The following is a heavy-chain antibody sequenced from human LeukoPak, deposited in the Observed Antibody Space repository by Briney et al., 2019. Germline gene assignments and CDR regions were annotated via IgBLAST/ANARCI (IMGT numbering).Heavy chain of an antibody. D-gene: IGHD3-9*01. V-gene: IGHV3-23*01. CDR2: ISGSGGST. Sequence: GGSLRLSCAASGFTFSSYAMSWVRQAPGKGLEWVSAISGSGGSTYYADSVKGRFTISRDNSKNTLYLQMNSLRAEDTAVYYCAKGALQDILTGYPYPSWFDPWGQGTLVTVSS. CDR1: GFTFSSYA. J-gene: IGHJ5*02. CDR3: AKGALQDILTGYPYPSWFDP.